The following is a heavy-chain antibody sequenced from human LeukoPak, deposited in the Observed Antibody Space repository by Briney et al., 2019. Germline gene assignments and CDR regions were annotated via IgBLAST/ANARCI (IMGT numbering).Heavy chain of an antibody. J-gene: IGHJ4*02. Sequence: PSETLSLTCGVHGGSSSGHYWTWIRQPPGKGLEWIGEINHLGSTDYNPSLKSRVTISVDTSKNHFSLKLRSVTAADTAVYYCASPATGNKDGFDYWGRGTLVTVSS. CDR3: ASPATGNKDGFDY. CDR1: GGSSSGHY. CDR2: INHLGST. D-gene: IGHD6-13*01. V-gene: IGHV4-34*01.